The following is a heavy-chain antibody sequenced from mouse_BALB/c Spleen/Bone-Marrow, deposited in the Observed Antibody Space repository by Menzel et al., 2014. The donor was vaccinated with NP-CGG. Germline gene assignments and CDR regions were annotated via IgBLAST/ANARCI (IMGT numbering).Heavy chain of an antibody. CDR3: ASYRYAWYFDV. D-gene: IGHD2-14*01. J-gene: IGHJ1*01. Sequence: VQLQQSGAELVKPGASVKLSCTASGFNIKDTYLHWVKQRPEQGLEWIGRIDPANGNTKYDPKFQGKATITADPSSNTAYLQLSSLTSEDTAVYYCASYRYAWYFDVWGAGTTVTVSS. CDR1: GFNIKDTY. CDR2: IDPANGNT. V-gene: IGHV14-3*02.